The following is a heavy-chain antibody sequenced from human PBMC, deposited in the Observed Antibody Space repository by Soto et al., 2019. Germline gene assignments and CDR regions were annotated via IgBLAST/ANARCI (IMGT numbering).Heavy chain of an antibody. J-gene: IGHJ6*03. Sequence: ASVKVSCKASGYTFTIYCISWVRQAPGQGLEWMGWISAYNGNTNYAQKLQGRVTMTTDTSTSTAYMELRSLRSDDTAVYYCARVNGDTIFGVVIMADYYYYMDIWGKGTTVTVSS. V-gene: IGHV1-18*01. D-gene: IGHD3-3*01. CDR1: GYTFTIYC. CDR3: ARVNGDTIFGVVIMADYYYYMDI. CDR2: ISAYNGNT.